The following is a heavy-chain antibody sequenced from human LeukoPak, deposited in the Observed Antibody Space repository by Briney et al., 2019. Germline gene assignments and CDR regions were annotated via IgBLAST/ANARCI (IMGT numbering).Heavy chain of an antibody. CDR1: GFSFSDQA. CDR3: TTYYNILTGYTFDS. Sequence: PGGSLRLSCAASGFSFSDQAMHWVRQPPGKGLEWVAVIWYDGSNKYYADSVKGRFTISRDSSKNTLYLQMNSLRAEDTAVYYCTTYYNILTGYTFDSWGPGTLVTVFS. V-gene: IGHV3-33*01. D-gene: IGHD3-9*01. CDR2: IWYDGSNK. J-gene: IGHJ4*02.